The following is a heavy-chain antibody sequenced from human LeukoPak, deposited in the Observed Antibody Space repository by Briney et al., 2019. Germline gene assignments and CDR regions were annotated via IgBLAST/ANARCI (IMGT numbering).Heavy chain of an antibody. J-gene: IGHJ4*02. D-gene: IGHD3-22*01. CDR1: GFTFSNYW. V-gene: IGHV3-7*01. CDR3: ARGITTDY. CDR2: VKQDGSEK. Sequence: PGGSLRLSCAASGFTFSNYWMSWVRQAPGKGLEWVANVKQDGSEKYYVDSVKGRFTISRDNAKNSLYLQMNSLRAEDTALYYCARGITTDYWGQGTLVAVSS.